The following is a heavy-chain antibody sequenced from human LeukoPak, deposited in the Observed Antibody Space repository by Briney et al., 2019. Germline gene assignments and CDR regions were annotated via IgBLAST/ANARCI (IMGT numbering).Heavy chain of an antibody. D-gene: IGHD3-22*01. V-gene: IGHV1-69*04. CDR3: TREGVYAPDGSGYHRDAFDI. J-gene: IGHJ3*02. CDR2: IIPVLGVS. CDR1: GGSFSNYV. Sequence: ASVKLSCKASGGSFSNYVITWVRQAPGQGLEWMGRIIPVLGVSNFARKFQGRVTITADKSTNTAHMELSRLESGDTAVYYCTREGVYAPDGSGYHRDAFDIWGQGTVVIVSS.